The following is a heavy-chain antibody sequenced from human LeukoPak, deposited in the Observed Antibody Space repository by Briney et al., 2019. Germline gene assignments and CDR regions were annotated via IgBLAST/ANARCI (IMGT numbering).Heavy chain of an antibody. J-gene: IGHJ4*02. CDR2: ISSSSYI. V-gene: IGHV3-21*01. CDR1: GFTFSSYS. D-gene: IGHD3-10*01. Sequence: GGSLRLSCAASGFTFSSYSMNWVRQAPGKGLEWVSSISSSSYIYYADSVKGRFTISRDNAKNSLYLQMNSLRAEDTAVYYCARDWGFGDPYYFDYWGQGALVTVSS. CDR3: ARDWGFGDPYYFDY.